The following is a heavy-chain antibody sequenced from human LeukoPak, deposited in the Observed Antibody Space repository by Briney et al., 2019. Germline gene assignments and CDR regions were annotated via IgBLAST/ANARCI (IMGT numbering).Heavy chain of an antibody. J-gene: IGHJ4*02. CDR1: GYTFTGYY. D-gene: IGHD5-12*01. V-gene: IGHV1-2*02. CDR2: IDPDSGDS. Sequence: ASVRVSCKASGYTFTGYYIHWVRQVPGQGPEWMAFIDPDSGDSYSAPNFQGRVTMTRDASISTASMEVNWLISDDTAVYYCATGVATAFTYWGQGTLVTVSS. CDR3: ATGVATAFTY.